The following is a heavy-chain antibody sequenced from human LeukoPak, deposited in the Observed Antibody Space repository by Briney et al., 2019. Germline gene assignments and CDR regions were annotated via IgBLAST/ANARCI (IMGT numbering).Heavy chain of an antibody. CDR2: IYYSGST. CDR1: GGSISSSSYY. J-gene: IGHJ5*02. D-gene: IGHD5-12*01. Sequence: PSETLSLTCTVSGGSISSSSYYWGWIRQPPGKGLEWIGSIYYSGSTYYNPSLKSRVTISVDTSKNQFSLKLSSVTAADTAVYYCARPSGFAGWFDPWGQGTLVTVSS. V-gene: IGHV4-39*01. CDR3: ARPSGFAGWFDP.